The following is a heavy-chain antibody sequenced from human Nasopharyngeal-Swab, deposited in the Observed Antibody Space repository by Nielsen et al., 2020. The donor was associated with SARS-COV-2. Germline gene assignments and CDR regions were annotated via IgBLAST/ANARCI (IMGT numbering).Heavy chain of an antibody. CDR3: AKDSDYYGSGSPFY. V-gene: IGHV3-30*18. CDR1: GFTFSSYG. Sequence: GGSLRLSCAASGFTFSSYGMHWVRQAPGKGLEWVAVISYDGSNKYYADSVKGRFTISRDNSKNTLYLQMNSLRAEDTAVYYCAKDSDYYGSGSPFYWGQGTLATVSS. CDR2: ISYDGSNK. J-gene: IGHJ4*02. D-gene: IGHD3-10*01.